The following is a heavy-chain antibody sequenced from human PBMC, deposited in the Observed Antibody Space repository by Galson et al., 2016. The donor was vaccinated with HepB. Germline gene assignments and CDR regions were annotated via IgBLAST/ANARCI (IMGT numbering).Heavy chain of an antibody. Sequence: ALVKPTQTLTLTCTFSGFSLRSSGMCVSWIRQPPGKALEWLARLVWDDDKYSTPSLTTSLTTPKDTSKNQVVLTLTNMDPVDTGTYYCARSYPFVHNVGLNYAMDVWGPGTTVTVSS. CDR1: GFSLRSSGMC. CDR3: ARSYPFVHNVGLNYAMDV. CDR2: LVWDDDK. J-gene: IGHJ6*02. V-gene: IGHV2-70*11. D-gene: IGHD1-1*01.